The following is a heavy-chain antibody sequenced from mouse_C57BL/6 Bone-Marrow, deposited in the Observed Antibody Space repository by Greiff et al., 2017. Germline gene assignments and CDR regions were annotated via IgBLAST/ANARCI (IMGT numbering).Heavy chain of an antibody. J-gene: IGHJ3*01. CDR1: GFSLSTFGMG. CDR3: ARTLYEGYYLWFAY. V-gene: IGHV8-8*01. CDR2: IWWDDDK. Sequence: QVTLKESGPGILQPSQTLSLTCSFSGFSLSTFGMGVGWIRQPSGKGLEWLAHIWWDDDKYYNPALKSRLTISKDTSKNQVFLKIANVDTADTATYYCARTLYEGYYLWFAYWGQGTLVTVSA. D-gene: IGHD2-3*01.